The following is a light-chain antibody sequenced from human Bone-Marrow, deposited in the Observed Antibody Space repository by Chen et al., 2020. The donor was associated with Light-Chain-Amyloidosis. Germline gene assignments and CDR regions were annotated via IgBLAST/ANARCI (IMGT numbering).Light chain of an antibody. J-gene: IGLJ3*02. Sequence: SYVLTQPSSVSVAPGQTATIACGGNNIGSTSVHWYQQTPGQAPLLFVYDDWDRPSGIPARLSGSNSGNTATLTISRVEAGDEADYYCQVWDRSSDRPVFGGGTKLTVL. CDR3: QVWDRSSDRPV. CDR2: DDW. V-gene: IGLV3-21*02. CDR1: NIGSTS.